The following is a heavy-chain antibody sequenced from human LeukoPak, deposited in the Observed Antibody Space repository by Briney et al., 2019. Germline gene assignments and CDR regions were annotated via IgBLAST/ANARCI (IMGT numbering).Heavy chain of an antibody. Sequence: ASVKVSCKASGYTFTSYGISWVRQAPGQGLEWMGWISAYNGNTNYAQKLQGRVTMTTDTSTSTAYMELSSLRSEDTAVYYCARVDYYGSGHHYYYYYGMDVWGQGTTVTVSS. V-gene: IGHV1-18*01. CDR1: GYTFTSYG. D-gene: IGHD3-10*01. CDR3: ARVDYYGSGHHYYYYYGMDV. J-gene: IGHJ6*02. CDR2: ISAYNGNT.